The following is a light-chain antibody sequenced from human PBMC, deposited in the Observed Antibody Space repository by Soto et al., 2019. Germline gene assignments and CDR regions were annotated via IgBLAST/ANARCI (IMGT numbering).Light chain of an antibody. V-gene: IGLV2-14*01. CDR1: SSDVGGYNY. CDR3: SSYTSSSTPYVV. Sequence: QSALTQPVSVSGSPGQSITISCTGTSSDVGGYNYVSWYQQHPGKAPKLMIYDVSNRPSGVSNRFSGSKSGNTASLTISGLQAEDEADYYCSSYTSSSTPYVVFGGGTQLTVL. J-gene: IGLJ2*01. CDR2: DVS.